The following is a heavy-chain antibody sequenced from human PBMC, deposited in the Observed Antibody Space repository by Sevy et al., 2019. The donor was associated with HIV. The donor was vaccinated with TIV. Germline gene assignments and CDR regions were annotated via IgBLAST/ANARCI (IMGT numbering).Heavy chain of an antibody. V-gene: IGHV3-9*01. CDR1: GFTFDDYA. Sequence: GGSLRLSCAASGFTFDDYAMHWVRQAPGKGLEWVSGISWNSGTTGYADSVKGRFTISRDNARNSLYLQMNSLRPDDTALYYCAKDIRSRTAASSGMDVWGQGTTVTVSS. D-gene: IGHD6-25*01. CDR3: AKDIRSRTAASSGMDV. J-gene: IGHJ6*02. CDR2: ISWNSGTT.